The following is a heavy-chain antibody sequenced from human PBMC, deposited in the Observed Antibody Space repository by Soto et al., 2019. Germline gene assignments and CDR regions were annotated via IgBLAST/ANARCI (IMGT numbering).Heavy chain of an antibody. J-gene: IGHJ6*02. V-gene: IGHV1-2*04. CDR1: GYTFTGYY. CDR2: INPNSGGT. CDR3: AREGLVVVPAPVDTGYYYYGMDV. Sequence: ASVKVSCKASGYTFTGYYMHWVRQAPGQGLEWMGWINPNSGGTNYAQKFQGWATMTRDTSISTAYMELSRLRSDDTAVYYCAREGLVVVPAPVDTGYYYYGMDVWGQGTTVTVSS. D-gene: IGHD2-2*01.